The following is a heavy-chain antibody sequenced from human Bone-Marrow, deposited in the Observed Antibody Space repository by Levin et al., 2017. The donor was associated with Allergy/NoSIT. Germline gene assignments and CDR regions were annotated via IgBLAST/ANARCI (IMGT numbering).Heavy chain of an antibody. CDR2: ISSSSAYI. Sequence: GGSLRLSCAVSGVTSNNYTLSWVRQPPGKGLEWVSSISSSSAYIHYADSVKGRFTVSRDNAEKSLYLQMNSLRAEDPAIYYCSSRIKAPGGLDVWGQGTAVTVSS. D-gene: IGHD3-10*01. CDR3: SSRIKAPGGLDV. CDR1: GVTSNNYT. V-gene: IGHV3-21*01. J-gene: IGHJ6*02.